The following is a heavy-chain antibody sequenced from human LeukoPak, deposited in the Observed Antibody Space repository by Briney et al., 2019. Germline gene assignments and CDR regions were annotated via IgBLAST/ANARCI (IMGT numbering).Heavy chain of an antibody. D-gene: IGHD3-22*01. J-gene: IGHJ4*02. CDR1: GFTFSSYG. V-gene: IGHV3-23*01. CDR3: AKDYYDSSGSFFDY. CDR2: ISGSGGST. Sequence: GGSLRLSCAASGFTFSSYGMSWVRQAPGKGLEWVSGISGSGGSTYYADSVEGRFTISRDNSKNTLYLQMNSLRAEDTAVYYCAKDYYDSSGSFFDYWGQGTLVTVSS.